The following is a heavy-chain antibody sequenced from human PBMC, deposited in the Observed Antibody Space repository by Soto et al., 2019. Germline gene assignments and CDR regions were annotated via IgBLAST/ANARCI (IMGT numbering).Heavy chain of an antibody. V-gene: IGHV3-23*01. CDR3: ANSIPARFDP. Sequence: QLLESGGGLVQPGGSLRLSCAASGFTFSNYAMSWVRQAPGKGLEWVSHISSNGITTYYSDSVKGRFTISRDNSKDTVYLQMNTLSADDTAVYYCANSIPARFDPRGQGTLVTVSS. J-gene: IGHJ5*02. CDR2: ISSNGITT. CDR1: GFTFSNYA. D-gene: IGHD2-21*01.